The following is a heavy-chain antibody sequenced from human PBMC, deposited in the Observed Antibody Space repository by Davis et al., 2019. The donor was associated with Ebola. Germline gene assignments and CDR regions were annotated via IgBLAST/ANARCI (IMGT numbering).Heavy chain of an antibody. CDR1: GGSISSGGYS. CDR3: ARLQYDFWSGPFDY. CDR2: IYHSGST. Sequence: MPSETLSLTCAVSGGSISSGGYSWSWIRQPPGKGLEWIGYIYHSGSTYYNPSLKSRVTISVDTSKNQFSLKLSSVTAADTAVYYCARLQYDFWSGPFDYWGQGTLVTVSS. D-gene: IGHD3-3*01. V-gene: IGHV4-30-2*05. J-gene: IGHJ4*02.